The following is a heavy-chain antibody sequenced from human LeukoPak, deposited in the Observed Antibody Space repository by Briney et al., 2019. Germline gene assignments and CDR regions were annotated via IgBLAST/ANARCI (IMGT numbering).Heavy chain of an antibody. CDR1: GFTFINYW. J-gene: IGHJ3*02. Sequence: GGSLRLSCAASGFTFINYWMSWVRQAPGKGLEWVANIKQDGSEKYYVDSVKGRFTISRDNANNSLSLQMNSLRGEDTAVYYCARVPLGAFDIWGQGTMVTVSS. CDR2: IKQDGSEK. V-gene: IGHV3-7*01. CDR3: ARVPLGAFDI.